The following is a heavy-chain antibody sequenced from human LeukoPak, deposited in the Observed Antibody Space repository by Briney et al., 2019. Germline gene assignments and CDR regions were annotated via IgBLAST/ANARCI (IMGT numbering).Heavy chain of an antibody. Sequence: ASVKVSCKASGYTFTGYYMHWVRQAPGQGLEWMGWINPNSGGTNYAQKFQGRVTMTGDTSISTAYMELSRLRADDTAVYYCARVLATMVRGVTYFDYWGQGTLVTVSS. J-gene: IGHJ4*02. CDR3: ARVLATMVRGVTYFDY. D-gene: IGHD3-10*01. CDR1: GYTFTGYY. CDR2: INPNSGGT. V-gene: IGHV1-2*02.